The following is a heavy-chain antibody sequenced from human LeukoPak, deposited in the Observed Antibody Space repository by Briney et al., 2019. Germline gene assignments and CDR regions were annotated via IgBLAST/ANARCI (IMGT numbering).Heavy chain of an antibody. V-gene: IGHV3-23*01. CDR2: ISGSGGST. CDR3: AKAHSTFLTLSSSWYYFDY. CDR1: GFTFSSYA. D-gene: IGHD6-13*01. Sequence: GGSLRLSCAASGFTFSSYAMSWVRQAPGKGLEWVSAISGSGGSTYYADSAKGRFTISRDNSKNTLYLQMNSLRAEDTAVYYCAKAHSTFLTLSSSWYYFDYWGQGTLVTVSS. J-gene: IGHJ4*02.